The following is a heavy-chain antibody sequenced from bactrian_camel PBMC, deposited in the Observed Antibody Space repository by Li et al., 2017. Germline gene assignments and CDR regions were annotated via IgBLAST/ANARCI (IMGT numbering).Heavy chain of an antibody. J-gene: IGHJ4*01. CDR3: AAEAGWNGYCPKPHNYDH. CDR1: GYTFSTWC. Sequence: VQLVESGGGSVQAGGSLRLSCATSGYTFSTWCMGWFRQAPGKEREGVVSIASDGSTRYADSVKGRFTLSQDNAKNTVSLQMSSLKPEDTAMYYCAAEAGWNGYCPKPHNYDHWGQGTQVTVS. D-gene: IGHD1*01. V-gene: IGHV3S53*01. CDR2: IASDGST.